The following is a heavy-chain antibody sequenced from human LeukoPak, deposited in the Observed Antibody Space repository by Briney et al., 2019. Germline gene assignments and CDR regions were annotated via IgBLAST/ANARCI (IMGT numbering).Heavy chain of an antibody. J-gene: IGHJ4*02. Sequence: ASVKVSCKASGYTFTSYGISWVRQAPGQGLEWMGWISAYNGNTNYAQKLQGRVTMTTDTSTSTAYMELRSLRSDDTAVYYCARITPTEGYCSSTSCYRAFDYWGQGTLVTVSS. CDR2: ISAYNGNT. V-gene: IGHV1-18*01. CDR3: ARITPTEGYCSSTSCYRAFDY. D-gene: IGHD2-2*02. CDR1: GYTFTSYG.